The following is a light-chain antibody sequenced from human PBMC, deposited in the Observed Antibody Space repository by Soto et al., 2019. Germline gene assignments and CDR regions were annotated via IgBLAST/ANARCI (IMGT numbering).Light chain of an antibody. Sequence: DIVMTQSPATLSASPVDSATLSCMASQGIGSTLAWYQHKPGQAPRLLIYGVSTRATGIPARFSGSGAGTEFTLTISSLQSEDFAVYYCQQYYSWPRTFGQGTKVDIK. CDR3: QQYYSWPRT. CDR1: QGIGST. J-gene: IGKJ1*01. CDR2: GVS. V-gene: IGKV3-15*01.